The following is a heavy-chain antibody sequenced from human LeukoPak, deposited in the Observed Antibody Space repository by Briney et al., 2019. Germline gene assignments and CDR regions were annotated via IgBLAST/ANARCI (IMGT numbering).Heavy chain of an antibody. Sequence: GGSLRLSCAASGFTFSSYSMNWVRQAPGKGLEWVSYISSSSSTIYYADSVKGRFTISRDNAKNSLYLQMNRLRAEDTAVYYCARAPYDSSGSYYFDYWGQGTLVTVSS. J-gene: IGHJ4*02. V-gene: IGHV3-48*01. CDR1: GFTFSSYS. CDR3: ARAPYDSSGSYYFDY. CDR2: ISSSSSTI. D-gene: IGHD3-22*01.